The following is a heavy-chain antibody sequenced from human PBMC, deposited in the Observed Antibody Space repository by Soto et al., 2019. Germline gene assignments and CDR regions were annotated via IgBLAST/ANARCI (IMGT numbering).Heavy chain of an antibody. CDR2: ISNSGTII. CDR3: ARGNHYFDY. V-gene: IGHV3-11*01. Sequence: QVQLVESGGGLVKPGGSLRLSCTASGFSLTDYSMNWIRQAPGKGLEWVSYISNSGTIIYYADSVKGRFTISRDNAKDSLYLQMNSLRAEDTAVYYCARGNHYFDYWGQGTLVTVSS. J-gene: IGHJ4*02. CDR1: GFSLTDYS.